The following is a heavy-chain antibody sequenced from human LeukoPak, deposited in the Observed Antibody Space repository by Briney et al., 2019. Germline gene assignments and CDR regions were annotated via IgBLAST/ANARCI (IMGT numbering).Heavy chain of an antibody. J-gene: IGHJ4*02. CDR1: GGSISSGGYY. CDR2: IYYSGST. Sequence: SQTLSLTCTVSGGSISSGGYYWSWIRQPPGKGLEWIGNIYYSGSTNYNPSLKSRVTISVDTSKNQLSLKLSSVTAADTAVYYCARGGDSSGYYYPVFDYWGQGTLVTVSS. CDR3: ARGGDSSGYYYPVFDY. D-gene: IGHD3-22*01. V-gene: IGHV4-61*08.